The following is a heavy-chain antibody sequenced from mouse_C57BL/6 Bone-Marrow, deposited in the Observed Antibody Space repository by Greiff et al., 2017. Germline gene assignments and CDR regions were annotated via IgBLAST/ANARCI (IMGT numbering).Heavy chain of an antibody. D-gene: IGHD1-1*01. CDR2: ISYDGSN. CDR3: ERGYYYGRREGYFDV. J-gene: IGHJ1*03. Sequence: VQLQQSGPGLVKPSQSLSLTCSVTGYSSTSGYYLNCIRQVPGNKLEWMGYISYDGSNNYNPSLKNRISSTRDTSKNQFFLKLNSVTTEDTATYYGERGYYYGRREGYFDVWGTGTTVTVSS. CDR1: GYSSTSGYY. V-gene: IGHV3-6*01.